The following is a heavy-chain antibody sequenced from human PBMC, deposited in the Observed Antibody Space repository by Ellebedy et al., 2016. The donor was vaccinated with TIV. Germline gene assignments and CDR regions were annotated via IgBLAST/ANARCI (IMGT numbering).Heavy chain of an antibody. CDR1: GYTFTRYY. V-gene: IGHV1-46*01. CDR3: ARAPSVDPHMDV. Sequence: AASVKVSCKASGYTFTRYYMHWVRQAPGQGLEWMGIINPTAGSTSSAQKFQGRVTMTSDTSTRTVYMELSSLTSEDTAFYYCARAPSVDPHMDVWGQGTTVTVSS. CDR2: INPTAGST. J-gene: IGHJ6*02. D-gene: IGHD6-19*01.